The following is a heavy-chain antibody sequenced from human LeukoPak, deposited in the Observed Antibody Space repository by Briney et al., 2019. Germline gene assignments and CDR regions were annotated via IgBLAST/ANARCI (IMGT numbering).Heavy chain of an antibody. CDR1: GGTFSSYA. CDR2: IIPIFGTA. CDR3: ARGEEELRYFDWFPGMDV. V-gene: IGHV1-69*13. D-gene: IGHD3-9*01. Sequence: WASAKVSCKASGGTFSSYAISWVRQAPGQGLEWMGGIIPIFGTANYAQKFQGRVTITADESTSTAYMELSSLRSEDTAVYYCARGEEELRYFDWFPGMDVWGQGTTVTVSS. J-gene: IGHJ6*02.